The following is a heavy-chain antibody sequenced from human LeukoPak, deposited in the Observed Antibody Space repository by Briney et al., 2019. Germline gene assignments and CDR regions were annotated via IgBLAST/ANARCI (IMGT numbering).Heavy chain of an antibody. CDR2: ISYDGSNK. CDR3: ARGRVTGATSPFDY. V-gene: IGHV3-30*03. CDR1: GFTFSSYG. D-gene: IGHD1-20*01. J-gene: IGHJ4*02. Sequence: GGSLRLSCAASGFTFSSYGMHWVRQAPGKGLEWVAVISYDGSNKYYADSVKGRFTISRDNSKNTLYLQMNSLRAEDTAVYYCARGRVTGATSPFDYWGQGTLVTVSS.